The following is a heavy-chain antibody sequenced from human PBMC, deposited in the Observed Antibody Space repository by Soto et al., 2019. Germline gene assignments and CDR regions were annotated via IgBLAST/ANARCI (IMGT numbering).Heavy chain of an antibody. J-gene: IGHJ5*02. V-gene: IGHV4-59*01. CDR2: IYYSGST. CDR1: GGSISSYY. D-gene: IGHD1-26*01. CDR3: ARGGSYYHP. Sequence: QVQLQESGPGLVKPSETLSLTCTVSGGSISSYYWSWIRQPPGKGLEWIGYIYYSGSTNYNPSLKSRVTLSVDTSKNQFSLKLSSVTAADTAVYYCARGGSYYHPWGQGTLVTVSS.